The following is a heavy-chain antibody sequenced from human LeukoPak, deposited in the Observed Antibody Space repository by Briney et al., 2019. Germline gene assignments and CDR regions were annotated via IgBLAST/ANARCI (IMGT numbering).Heavy chain of an antibody. CDR1: GGSISSYS. Sequence: SETLSLTCTVSGGSISSYSWSWIRQPPGKGLEWIGYIYYSGSSNYNPSLKSRVTISVGTSKTQFSLKLSSVTAADTAVYYCARHGQAHCSSTSCYAGGWFDPWGQGTPVTVSS. D-gene: IGHD2-2*01. CDR3: ARHGQAHCSSTSCYAGGWFDP. CDR2: IYYSGSS. V-gene: IGHV4-59*08. J-gene: IGHJ5*02.